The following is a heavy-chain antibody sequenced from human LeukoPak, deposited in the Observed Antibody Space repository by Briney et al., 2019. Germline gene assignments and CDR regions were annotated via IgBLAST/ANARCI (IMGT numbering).Heavy chain of an antibody. CDR1: GGTFSSYA. V-gene: IGHV1-2*02. CDR2: INPNSGGT. CDR3: ARLSPLNGDIVVVVAVFDP. D-gene: IGHD2-15*01. J-gene: IGHJ5*02. Sequence: ASVKVSCKASGGTFSSYAISWVRQAPGQGLEWMGWINPNSGGTNYAQKFQGRVTMTRDTSISTAYMELSRLRSDDTAVYYCARLSPLNGDIVVVVAVFDPWGQGTLVTVSS.